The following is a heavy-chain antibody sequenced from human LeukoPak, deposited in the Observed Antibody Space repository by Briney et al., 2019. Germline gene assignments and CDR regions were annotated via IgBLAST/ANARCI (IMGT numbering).Heavy chain of an antibody. CDR3: AMALGLQTDY. Sequence: GGSLRLSCAPSGFTFSSYAMRWLRQAPGKGLEWVSAISGSGGSTYYADSVKGRFTISRDNSKNTLYLQMNSLRAEDTAVYYCAMALGLQTDYWGQGTLVTVSS. CDR1: GFTFSSYA. CDR2: ISGSGGST. V-gene: IGHV3-23*01. D-gene: IGHD4-11*01. J-gene: IGHJ4*02.